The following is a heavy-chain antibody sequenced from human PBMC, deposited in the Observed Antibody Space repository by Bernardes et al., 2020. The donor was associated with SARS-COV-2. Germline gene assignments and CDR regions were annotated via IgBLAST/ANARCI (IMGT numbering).Heavy chain of an antibody. CDR1: GFTCSNYG. CDR2: IWYDGSNK. Sequence: GGFLRLCCTACGFTCSNYGMHGVRQAPGKGLEWAGVIWYDGSNKYYAEAVKGRFSISRDNIKNTMHLQISSLRVEDTAVYYCARDGRLVSGDCYGMDVWGQGTTVTVSS. V-gene: IGHV3-33*01. D-gene: IGHD3-9*01. J-gene: IGHJ6*02. CDR3: ARDGRLVSGDCYGMDV.